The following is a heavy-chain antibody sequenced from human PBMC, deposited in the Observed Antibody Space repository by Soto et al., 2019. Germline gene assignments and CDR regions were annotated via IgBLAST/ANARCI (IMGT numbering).Heavy chain of an antibody. D-gene: IGHD3-3*01. J-gene: IGHJ6*03. V-gene: IGHV3-7*01. CDR3: ARDQGYEDFYHYYYYLDV. CDR1: GFTFSSYW. CDR2: IKQDGSEK. Sequence: GGSLRLSCAASGFTFSSYWMSWVRQAPGKGLEWVANIKQDGSEKYYVDSVKGRFTISRDNAKNSLYLQMNSLRAEDTAVYYCARDQGYEDFYHYYYYLDVWGKGTMVTVSS.